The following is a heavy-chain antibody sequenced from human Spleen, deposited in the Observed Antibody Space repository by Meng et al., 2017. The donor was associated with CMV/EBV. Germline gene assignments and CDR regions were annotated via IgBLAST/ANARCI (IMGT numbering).Heavy chain of an antibody. D-gene: IGHD3-3*01. Sequence: LTRTVSGGSITSSTWWNWVRQPPGKGLEWIGEIYHTGSANYNPSLKSRVTISVDKSKNQFSLKLTSVTAADTAVYYCASLGYDFWNSWGQGTLVTVSS. J-gene: IGHJ4*02. CDR2: IYHTGSA. CDR1: GGSITSSTW. CDR3: ASLGYDFWNS. V-gene: IGHV4-4*02.